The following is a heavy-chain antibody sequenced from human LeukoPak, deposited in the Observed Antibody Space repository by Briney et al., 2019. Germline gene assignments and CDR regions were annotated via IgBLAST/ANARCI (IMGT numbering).Heavy chain of an antibody. D-gene: IGHD3-10*01. Sequence: ETSETLSLTCTVSGGSISSYYWSWIRQPPGKGLEWIGYIYYSGNTNYNPSLKSRVTISIDTSKNQFSLKLSSVTAADTAGYHCARVGDGNFDYWGQGTLVTVSP. CDR3: ARVGDGNFDY. V-gene: IGHV4-59*01. J-gene: IGHJ4*02. CDR1: GGSISSYY. CDR2: IYYSGNT.